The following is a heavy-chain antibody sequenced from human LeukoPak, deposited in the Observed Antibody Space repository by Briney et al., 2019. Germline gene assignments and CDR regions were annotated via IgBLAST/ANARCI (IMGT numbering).Heavy chain of an antibody. J-gene: IGHJ5*02. D-gene: IGHD3-10*01. CDR3: TKASLAFGTKYFDP. CDR2: MNPKSGNT. CDR1: GYPFSNYD. V-gene: IGHV1-8*01. Sequence: ASVKVSCKTSGYPFSNYDIYWVRQAPGQGLGWMWWMNPKSGNTDYGQTFQGRVTMTMVTSITTAYMELRSMRSDDTAVYYCTKASLAFGTKYFDPWGQGTLVTVSS.